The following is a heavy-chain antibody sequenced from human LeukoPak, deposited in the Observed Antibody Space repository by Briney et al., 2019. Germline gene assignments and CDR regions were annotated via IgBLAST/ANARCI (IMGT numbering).Heavy chain of an antibody. D-gene: IGHD3-10*01. V-gene: IGHV4-38-2*02. CDR3: ASLRFGDSYFDF. J-gene: IGHJ4*02. Sequence: PSETLSLTCKVSKYSVRSDLHWSWIRQSPGRGLEWIASIYQSGHAYYSPSLKSRVLISFDTSKKELSLKINSVTATDTALYYCASLRFGDSYFDFWGQGTQVTVSS. CDR1: KYSVRSDLH. CDR2: IYQSGHA.